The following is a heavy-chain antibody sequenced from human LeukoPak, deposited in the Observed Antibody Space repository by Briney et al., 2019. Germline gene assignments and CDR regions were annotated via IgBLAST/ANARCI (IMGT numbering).Heavy chain of an antibody. D-gene: IGHD2-2*01. V-gene: IGHV1-2*04. Sequence: ASVTVSCKSSGYTFTGYYMHWLRQAPGQGREWMGWINPNSGGTNSAQKLNGWVTMTRDTSISTAYMELSRLRSDDTAVYYCARDGASLGYCSSTSCQSGMDVWGKGTTVTVSS. CDR3: ARDGASLGYCSSTSCQSGMDV. CDR1: GYTFTGYY. J-gene: IGHJ6*04. CDR2: INPNSGGT.